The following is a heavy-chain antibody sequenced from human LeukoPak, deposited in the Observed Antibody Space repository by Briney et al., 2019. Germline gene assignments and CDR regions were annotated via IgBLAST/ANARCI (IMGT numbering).Heavy chain of an antibody. V-gene: IGHV3-7*01. D-gene: IGHD4-17*01. CDR1: GFTFSSYW. J-gene: IGHJ6*03. CDR2: IKQDGSEK. CDR3: ARDNYGDYYYYYMDV. Sequence: PGGSLRLSCAASGFTFSSYWMSWVRQAPGKGLEWVANIKQDGSEKYYVDSVKGRFTISRDNAKNSLYLQMNSLRAEDTAVYYCARDNYGDYYYYYMDVWGKGTTVTVSS.